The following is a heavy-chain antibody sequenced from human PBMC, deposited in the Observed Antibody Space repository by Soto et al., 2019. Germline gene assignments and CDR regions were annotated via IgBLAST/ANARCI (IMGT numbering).Heavy chain of an antibody. Sequence: QVQLVESGGGVVQPGRSLRLSCAASGFTFNNFGMHWVRQAPGKGLEWVAAISSDGSDKYYSDSVKGRFIISRDNSKNSLFLQMNSLRVEDTAVYYCAKGSDVARQELDYWGQGTRVTVSS. V-gene: IGHV3-30*18. CDR2: ISSDGSDK. J-gene: IGHJ4*02. D-gene: IGHD2-15*01. CDR1: GFTFNNFG. CDR3: AKGSDVARQELDY.